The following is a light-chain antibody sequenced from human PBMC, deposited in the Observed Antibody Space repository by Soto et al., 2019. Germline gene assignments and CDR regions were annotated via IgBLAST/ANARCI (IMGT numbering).Light chain of an antibody. J-gene: IGLJ1*01. CDR2: EGT. V-gene: IGLV2-23*01. CDR1: NSDVGTHNL. CDR3: WSSALL. Sequence: VLTQPASMSGSPVQPITISCTGTNSDVGTHNLVSWYQQHPGKAPKLIIYEGTKRPSGVSNRFSGSKSGNTASLTISGLQAEDEADYYCWSSALLFGTGTKVTVL.